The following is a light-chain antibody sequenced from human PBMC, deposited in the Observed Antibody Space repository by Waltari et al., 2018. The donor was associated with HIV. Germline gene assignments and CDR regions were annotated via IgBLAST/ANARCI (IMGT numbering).Light chain of an antibody. V-gene: IGLV1-47*01. Sequence: QSVLTQPPSVSGAPGQRVTDSCSGSSSSIGSGYFCWYQQVPGAAPKFVIYRNDQRPSGVPDRFSGSKSGTSASLAISGLRSEDESVYYCGAWNGSPSGPVFGGGTKLTVL. J-gene: IGLJ3*02. CDR2: RND. CDR1: SSSIGSGY. CDR3: GAWNGSPSGPV.